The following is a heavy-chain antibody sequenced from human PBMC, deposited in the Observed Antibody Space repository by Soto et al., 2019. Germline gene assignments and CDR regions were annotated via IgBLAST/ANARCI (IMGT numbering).Heavy chain of an antibody. CDR2: ISYDGSNK. D-gene: IGHD6-19*01. Sequence: GGSRLLSWSPYGFTFSSYGMHWVRQAPGKGLEWVAVISYDGSNKYYADSVKGRFTISRDNSKNTLYQQMNSLRAEDTAVYYCAKDGGVDSSGYNRAGYFDYRGQGDLVTGSA. CDR1: GFTFSSYG. V-gene: IGHV3-30*18. J-gene: IGHJ4*02. CDR3: AKDGGVDSSGYNRAGYFDY.